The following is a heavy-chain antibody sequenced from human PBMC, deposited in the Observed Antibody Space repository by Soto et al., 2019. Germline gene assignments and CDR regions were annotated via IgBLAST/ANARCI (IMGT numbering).Heavy chain of an antibody. CDR1: GDSVSSNTAA. CDR2: TYYRSNWRH. CDR3: ARGVAGSGFDL. D-gene: IGHD6-19*01. Sequence: SHTRSLTGAISGDSVSSNTAAWNLIRSSPSRGLEWLGRTYYRSNWRHDYAVSVKSRITVNPDTSKNHFSLQLNSVTPDDTAVYYCARGVAGSGFDLWGQGTLVTVSS. V-gene: IGHV6-1*01. J-gene: IGHJ5*02.